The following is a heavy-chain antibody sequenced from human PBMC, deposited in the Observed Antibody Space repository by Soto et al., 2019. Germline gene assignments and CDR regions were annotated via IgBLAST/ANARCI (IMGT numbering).Heavy chain of an antibody. CDR1: GFNFSSYS. V-gene: IGHV3-33*01. D-gene: IGHD4-4*01. Sequence: GSLRLSCATSGFNFSSYSMHWVRQAPGKGLEWVAVIWYDGSNKYYGDSVKGRFTISRDNSKNTVHLQMNNLRAEDTAVYYCARPKTKVTTFGMDVWGQGTTVTVS. CDR3: ARPKTKVTTFGMDV. J-gene: IGHJ6*02. CDR2: IWYDGSNK.